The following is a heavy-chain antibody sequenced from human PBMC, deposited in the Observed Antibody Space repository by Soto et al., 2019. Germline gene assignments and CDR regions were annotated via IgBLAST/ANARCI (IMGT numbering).Heavy chain of an antibody. D-gene: IGHD3-10*01. J-gene: IGHJ3*02. CDR2: ISYDGYIQ. CDR1: GFTFSDYA. CDR3: VRENYYGSTTLGGLDI. V-gene: IGHV3-30-3*01. Sequence: GGSLRLSCAASGFTFSDYAMQWVRQAPGKGLEWVAVISYDGYIQYYADSVRGRFTISRENPKNMLYLQMDSLRVEDSAVFYCVRENYYGSTTLGGLDIWGQGTMVPSPQ.